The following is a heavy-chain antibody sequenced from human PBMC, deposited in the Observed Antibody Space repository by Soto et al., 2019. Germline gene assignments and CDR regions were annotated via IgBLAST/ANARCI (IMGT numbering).Heavy chain of an antibody. J-gene: IGHJ4*02. CDR1: GFTFSGSA. D-gene: IGHD2-15*01. Sequence: EVQLVESGGGLVQPGGSLKLSCAASGFTFSGSAMHWVRQASGKGLEWVGRIRSKANSYATAYAASVKGRFTISRDDSKNTAYLQMNSLKTEDTAEYYCRPDYCSGGSCFDYWGQGTLVTVSS. CDR2: IRSKANSYAT. CDR3: RPDYCSGGSCFDY. V-gene: IGHV3-73*01.